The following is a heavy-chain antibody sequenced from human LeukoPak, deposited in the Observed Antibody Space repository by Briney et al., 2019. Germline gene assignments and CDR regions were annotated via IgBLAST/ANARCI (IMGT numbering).Heavy chain of an antibody. V-gene: IGHV1-18*01. CDR2: ISAYNGNT. D-gene: IGHD6-6*01. CDR1: GYTFTSYG. Sequence: ASVKVPCKASGYTFTSYGISWVRQAPGQGLEWMGWISAYNGNTNYAQKLQGRVTMTTDTSTSTAYMELRSLRSDDTAVYYCARDRHTEAARPGLSAFDIWGQGTMVTVSS. CDR3: ARDRHTEAARPGLSAFDI. J-gene: IGHJ3*02.